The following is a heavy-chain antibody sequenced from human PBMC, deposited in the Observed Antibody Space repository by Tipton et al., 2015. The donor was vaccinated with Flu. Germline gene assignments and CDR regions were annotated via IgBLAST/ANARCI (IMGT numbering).Heavy chain of an antibody. D-gene: IGHD6-6*01. CDR2: INPSGDST. J-gene: IGHJ4*02. CDR3: ARDIRTRASSSSDLDY. V-gene: IGHV1-46*01. CDR1: GYTFTNYY. Sequence: QLVQSGAEVKKPGASVKVSCKASGYTFTNYYMHWVRQAPGQGLEWMGIINPSGDSTTYAQKFQGRVTMTRDTSTSTVYMELSSLRSEDTAVYYCARDIRTRASSSSDLDYWGQGTLVTVSS.